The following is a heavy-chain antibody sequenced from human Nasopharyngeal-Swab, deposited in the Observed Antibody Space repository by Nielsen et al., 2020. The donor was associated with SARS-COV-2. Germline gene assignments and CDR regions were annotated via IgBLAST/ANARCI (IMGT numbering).Heavy chain of an antibody. J-gene: IGHJ6*02. CDR2: VYYSGST. V-gene: IGHV4-31*03. Sequence: SETLSLTCTVSGGSISSGGYYWSWIRQHPGKGLEWIGYVYYSGSTYYNPSLKSRVTISVDTSKNQFSLKLSSVTAADTAVYYCARAVAGNYYYGMDVWGQGTTVTVSS. CDR1: GGSISSGGYY. D-gene: IGHD6-19*01. CDR3: ARAVAGNYYYGMDV.